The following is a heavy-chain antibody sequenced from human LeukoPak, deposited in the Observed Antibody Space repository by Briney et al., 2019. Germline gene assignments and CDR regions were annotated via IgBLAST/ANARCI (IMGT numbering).Heavy chain of an antibody. CDR2: ISAYNGKT. J-gene: IGHJ4*02. V-gene: IGHV1-18*01. D-gene: IGHD6-19*01. CDR1: GYTFTSYG. CDR3: AIATGAVAGTGEDYFDY. Sequence: ASLRVSCKASGYTFTSYGISWVRQAPGQGLEWMGWISAYNGKTHYAQKLQGRVTMTTDTSTSTAYMELRSVRSDDTAVYYCAIATGAVAGTGEDYFDYWGQGSLVTVSS.